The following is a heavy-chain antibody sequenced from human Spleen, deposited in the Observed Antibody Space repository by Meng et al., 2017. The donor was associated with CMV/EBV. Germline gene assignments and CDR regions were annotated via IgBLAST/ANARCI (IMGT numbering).Heavy chain of an antibody. CDR3: ARLGYCSSTSCPDV. V-gene: IGHV4-39*07. Sequence: SETLSLTCTVSGGSISSSSYYWGWIRQPPGKGLEWIGSIYYSGSTNYNPSLKSRVTISVDTSKNQFSLKLSSVTAADTAVYYCARLGYCSSTSCPDVWGQGTTVTVSS. CDR2: IYYSGST. CDR1: GGSISSSSYY. D-gene: IGHD2-2*01. J-gene: IGHJ6*02.